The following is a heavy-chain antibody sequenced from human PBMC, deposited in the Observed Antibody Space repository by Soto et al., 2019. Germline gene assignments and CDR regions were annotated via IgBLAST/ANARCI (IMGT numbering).Heavy chain of an antibody. Sequence: ASVKLSCKASGYTFTSYGISWVQQAPGQGLEWMGWISAYNGNTNYAQKLQGRVTMTTDTSTSTAYMELRSLRSDDTAVYYCARDLSYYDSSGYYFYWGQGTLVTVSS. V-gene: IGHV1-18*01. CDR1: GYTFTSYG. CDR3: ARDLSYYDSSGYYFY. J-gene: IGHJ4*02. CDR2: ISAYNGNT. D-gene: IGHD3-22*01.